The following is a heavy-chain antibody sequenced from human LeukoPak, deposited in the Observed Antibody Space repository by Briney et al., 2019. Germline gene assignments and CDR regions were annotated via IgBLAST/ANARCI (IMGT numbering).Heavy chain of an antibody. V-gene: IGHV3-7*01. CDR1: GFTFSSYW. CDR3: ARKDCSGGSCYSDY. D-gene: IGHD2-15*01. J-gene: IGHJ4*02. Sequence: HPGGSLRLSCAASGFTFSSYWMSWVRQAPGKGLEWVANIKQNGGEKYYVDSVKGRFTISKDNAKKSLYLQMNSLRAEDTAVYYCARKDCSGGSCYSDYWGQGTLVTVSS. CDR2: IKQNGGEK.